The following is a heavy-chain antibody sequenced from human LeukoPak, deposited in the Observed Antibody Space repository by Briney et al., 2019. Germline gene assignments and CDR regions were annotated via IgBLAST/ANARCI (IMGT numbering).Heavy chain of an antibody. CDR3: ARTDSGY. D-gene: IGHD6-19*01. J-gene: IGHJ4*02. CDR2: IQSDEIDK. CDR1: GFTFSSYG. Sequence: PGGSLRLSCAASGFTFSSYGMHWVRQAPGKGLEWVAFIQSDEIDKFYADSVKGRFTISRDNSKNTLYLQMNSLRAEDTAVYYCARTDSGYWGQGTLVTVSS. V-gene: IGHV3-30*12.